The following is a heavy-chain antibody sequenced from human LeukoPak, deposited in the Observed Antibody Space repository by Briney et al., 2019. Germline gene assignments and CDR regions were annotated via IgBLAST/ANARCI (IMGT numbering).Heavy chain of an antibody. CDR1: GYTFTSYG. J-gene: IGHJ4*02. D-gene: IGHD3-22*01. Sequence: ASVKVSCKASGYTFTSYGISWVRQAPGQGLEWMGWISAYNGNTNYAQKLQGRVTMTTDTSTSTAYMELRSLRSDDTAVYYYATYYYDSSGTTPLDYWGQGTLVTVSS. CDR2: ISAYNGNT. V-gene: IGHV1-18*01. CDR3: ATYYYDSSGTTPLDY.